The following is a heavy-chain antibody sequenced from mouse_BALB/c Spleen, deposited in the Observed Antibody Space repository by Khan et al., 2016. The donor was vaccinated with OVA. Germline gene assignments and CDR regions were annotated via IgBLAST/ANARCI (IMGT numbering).Heavy chain of an antibody. V-gene: IGHV1-76*01. CDR2: IYPGTDNS. D-gene: IGHD3-3*01. Sequence: QVHVKQSGAELVRPGASVKLSCKTSGYIFTNYWIHWVKQRSGQGLEWIARIYPGTDNSYYNEKLKDRATLTADKSSSTVYMQLSSLTSEDSAVYFCAREEAVYYFDYWGQGTTLTVSS. CDR1: GYIFTNYW. J-gene: IGHJ2*01. CDR3: AREEAVYYFDY.